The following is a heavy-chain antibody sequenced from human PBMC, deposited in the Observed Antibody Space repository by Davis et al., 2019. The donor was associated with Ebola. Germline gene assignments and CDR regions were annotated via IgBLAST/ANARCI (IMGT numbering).Heavy chain of an antibody. D-gene: IGHD3-3*01. J-gene: IGHJ4*02. CDR2: INHSGST. CDR1: GGSFSGYY. Sequence: PSETLSLTCAVYGGSFSGYYWSWIRQPPGKGLEWIGEINHSGSTNYNPSLKSRVTISVDTSKNQFSLKLSSVTAADTAVYYCAREGPYYDFWSGYEYWGQGTLVTVSS. CDR3: AREGPYYDFWSGYEY. V-gene: IGHV4-34*01.